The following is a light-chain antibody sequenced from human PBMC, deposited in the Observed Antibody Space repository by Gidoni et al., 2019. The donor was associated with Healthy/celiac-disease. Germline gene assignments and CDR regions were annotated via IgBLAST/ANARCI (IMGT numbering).Light chain of an antibody. CDR3: QQNNSYSWT. V-gene: IGKV1-5*03. J-gene: IGKJ1*01. CDR1: QSISSW. CDR2: KAS. Sequence: DIPMTHSPSPLSASVADRVTITCQARQSISSWLDWYQQKPGKAPKLLIYKASSLETGVPSRFSGSGSGTEFTITISSLQPDDFATYYCQQNNSYSWTFGQGTKVEIK.